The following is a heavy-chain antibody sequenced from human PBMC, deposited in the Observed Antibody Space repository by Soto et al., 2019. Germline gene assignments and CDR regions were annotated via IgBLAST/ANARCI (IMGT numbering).Heavy chain of an antibody. Sequence: SGPTLVNPTQTLTLTCTFSGFSLSTSGVGVGWIRQPPGKALEWLALIYWDDDKRYSPSLKSRLTITKDTSKNQVVLTMTNMDPVDTATYYCAHRRDFWSGYYNGFDDWGQGTLVTVSS. CDR1: GFSLSTSGVG. J-gene: IGHJ4*02. V-gene: IGHV2-5*02. CDR2: IYWDDDK. CDR3: AHRRDFWSGYYNGFDD. D-gene: IGHD3-3*01.